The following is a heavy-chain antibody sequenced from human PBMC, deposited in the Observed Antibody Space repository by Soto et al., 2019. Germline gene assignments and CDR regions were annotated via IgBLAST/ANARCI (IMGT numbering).Heavy chain of an antibody. CDR3: AKRTLTSCFPFDY. D-gene: IGHD2-2*01. CDR1: GFTFSNYA. J-gene: IGHJ4*02. CDR2: ISGSGGST. V-gene: IGHV3-23*01. Sequence: PGVPLRLSCAASGFTFSNYAMSWIRQAPGKGLEWVSVISGSGGSTYYADSVKGRFTISRDNSKNTLFLQMNSLRAEDTAVYYCAKRTLTSCFPFDYWGQGALVTVSS.